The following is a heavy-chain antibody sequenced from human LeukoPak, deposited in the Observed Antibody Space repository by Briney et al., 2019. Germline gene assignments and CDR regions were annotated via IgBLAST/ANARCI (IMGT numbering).Heavy chain of an antibody. J-gene: IGHJ4*02. Sequence: GRSLRLSCTASGFTFGDFSMSWVRQAPGKGLEWVGFIRSKAYGGTTDYAASVKSRFIISRDESKSIAYLQMNSLKSEDTDIYYCTRDQGIPATTPREYFDYWGQGTPVTVSS. V-gene: IGHV3-49*04. CDR3: TRDQGIPATTPREYFDY. CDR1: GFTFGDFS. CDR2: IRSKAYGGTT. D-gene: IGHD2-15*01.